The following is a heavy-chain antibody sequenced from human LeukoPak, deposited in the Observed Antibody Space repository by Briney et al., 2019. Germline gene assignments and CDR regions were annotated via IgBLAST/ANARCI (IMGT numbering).Heavy chain of an antibody. Sequence: SETLSLTCTVSGGSISTYYWSWIRQPPGKGLEWIGYIYYSGSTNYNPSPKSRVTISVDTSKNHFSLKLSSVTAADTAVYYCARHARGDFWSGPVYCLDYWGQGTLVTVSS. CDR1: GGSISTYY. CDR2: IYYSGST. D-gene: IGHD3-3*01. V-gene: IGHV4-59*08. J-gene: IGHJ4*02. CDR3: ARHARGDFWSGPVYCLDY.